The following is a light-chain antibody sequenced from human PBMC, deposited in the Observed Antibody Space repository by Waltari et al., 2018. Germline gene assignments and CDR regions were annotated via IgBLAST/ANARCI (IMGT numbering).Light chain of an antibody. CDR3: QSYDNSLDGSTV. CDR2: DNT. Sequence: VSGAPGQRVTISCTGSSSNVGAGYDVHWYQQLPGTAPKLLIYDNTNRPSGVPDRFSGSKSGTSASLAITGLRAEDEADYYCQSYDNSLDGSTVFGTGTKVTVL. J-gene: IGLJ1*01. CDR1: SSNVGAGYD. V-gene: IGLV1-40*01.